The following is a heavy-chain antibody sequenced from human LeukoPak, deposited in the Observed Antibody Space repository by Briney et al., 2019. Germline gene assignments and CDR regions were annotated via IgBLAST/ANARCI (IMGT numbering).Heavy chain of an antibody. Sequence: ASVKVSCKASGYTFTGYYIHWVRQAPGQGLEYMGIFNPSGGSTSYAQKFRGRVSMTGDTSTSTVYMDLSRLRSDDTAVYYCARARDKYYYGSGFDYWGQGTLVTVSS. J-gene: IGHJ4*02. CDR2: FNPSGGST. V-gene: IGHV1-46*01. CDR1: GYTFTGYY. D-gene: IGHD3-10*01. CDR3: ARARDKYYYGSGFDY.